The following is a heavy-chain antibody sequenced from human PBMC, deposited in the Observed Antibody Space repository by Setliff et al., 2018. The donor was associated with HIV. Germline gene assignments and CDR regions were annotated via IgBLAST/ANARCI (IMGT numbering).Heavy chain of an antibody. CDR2: ISPNNFNT. V-gene: IGHV1-2*06. D-gene: IGHD3-22*01. J-gene: IGHJ4*02. Sequence: ASVKVSCKTSGYIFDGHYLHWVRQAPGQGLEWMGRISPNNFNTQYAKNFQGRVTMTWDTSTSTGYMEVYRLRSDDTAVYFCARSCRSSGYCHFDYWGQGTLVTVSS. CDR1: GYIFDGHY. CDR3: ARSCRSSGYCHFDY.